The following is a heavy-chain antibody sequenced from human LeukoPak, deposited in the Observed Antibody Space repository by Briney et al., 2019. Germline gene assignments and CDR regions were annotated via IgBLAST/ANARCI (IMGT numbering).Heavy chain of an antibody. Sequence: SVKVSCKASGYTFTNYGISWVRQAPGQGLEWMGRIIPIFGTANYAQKFQGRVTITTDESTSTAYMELSSLRSEDTAVYYCARDMVAAALDYWGQGTLVTVSS. CDR1: GYTFTNYG. J-gene: IGHJ4*02. CDR3: ARDMVAAALDY. CDR2: IIPIFGTA. D-gene: IGHD6-13*01. V-gene: IGHV1-69*05.